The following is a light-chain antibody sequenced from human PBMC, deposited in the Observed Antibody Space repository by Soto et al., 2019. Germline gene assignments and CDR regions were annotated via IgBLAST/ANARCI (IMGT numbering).Light chain of an antibody. CDR3: SSYAGSNNLV. CDR2: EVS. V-gene: IGLV2-8*01. Sequence: QSALTQPPSASGSPGQSVTISCTGTTSDVGGYKYVSWYQQHPGKAPKLMIYEVSKRPSGVPDRFSGSKSGNTASLTVSGLQAEDEADYYFSSYAGSNNLVFGGGTKVTVL. CDR1: TSDVGGYKY. J-gene: IGLJ2*01.